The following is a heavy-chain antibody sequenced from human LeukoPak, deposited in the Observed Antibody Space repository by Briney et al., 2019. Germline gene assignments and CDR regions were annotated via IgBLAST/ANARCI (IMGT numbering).Heavy chain of an antibody. Sequence: SETLSLTCTVSGGSISSTSYYGGWVRQPPGKGLEWIGSISYSGRTYYNPSLKSRVTISVDTSKKHFSLKLTSVTAADTAVYYCARSRDCAGSSCYIDYWGQGTLVTVSS. CDR3: ARSRDCAGSSCYIDY. CDR1: GGSISSTSYY. V-gene: IGHV4-39*02. J-gene: IGHJ4*03. D-gene: IGHD2-15*01. CDR2: ISYSGRT.